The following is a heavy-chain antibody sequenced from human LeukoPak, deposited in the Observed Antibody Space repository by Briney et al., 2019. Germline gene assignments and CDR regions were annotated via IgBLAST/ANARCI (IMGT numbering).Heavy chain of an antibody. V-gene: IGHV4-34*01. Sequence: SETLSLTCAVYGGSFSGYYWSWIRQPPGKGLEWIGEINHSGSTNYNPSLKSRVTISVDTSKNQFSLKLSSVTAADTAVYYCARNSPVALDVWGQGTTVTVSS. CDR2: INHSGST. D-gene: IGHD2/OR15-2a*01. J-gene: IGHJ6*02. CDR3: ARNSPVALDV. CDR1: GGSFSGYY.